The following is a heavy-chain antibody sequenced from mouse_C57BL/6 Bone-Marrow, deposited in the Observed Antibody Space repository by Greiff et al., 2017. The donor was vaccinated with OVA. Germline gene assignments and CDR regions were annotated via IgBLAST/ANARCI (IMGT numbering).Heavy chain of an antibody. CDR2: INPDSSTI. Sequence: APGGVDFSRYWMSWVRRAPGKGLEWIGEINPDSSTINYAPSLKDKFIISRDNAKNTLYLQMSKVRSEDTALYYCARLLYYGNSFAYWGQGTLVTVSA. CDR1: GVDFSRYW. J-gene: IGHJ3*01. CDR3: ARLLYYGNSFAY. D-gene: IGHD2-1*01. V-gene: IGHV4-1*01.